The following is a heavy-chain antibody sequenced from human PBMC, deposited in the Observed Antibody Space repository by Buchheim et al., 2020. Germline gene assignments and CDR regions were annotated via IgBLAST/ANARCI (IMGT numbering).Heavy chain of an antibody. CDR3: ARVGDWIGYLDY. V-gene: IGHV1-46*01. Sequence: QVQLVQSGAEVKKPGASVKVSCMASGYTFTTYYILWVRLAPGQGLERMGNVNPDSGDTRYAQKFQDRVTMTRDTSTATVYMELSSLRFEDTAVYYCARVGDWIGYLDYWGQGTL. J-gene: IGHJ4*02. CDR2: VNPDSGDT. CDR1: GYTFTTYY. D-gene: IGHD3-3*01.